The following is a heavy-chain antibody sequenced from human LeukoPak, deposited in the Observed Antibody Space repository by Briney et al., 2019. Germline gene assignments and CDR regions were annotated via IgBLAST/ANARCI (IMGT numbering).Heavy chain of an antibody. V-gene: IGHV4-30-4*08. D-gene: IGHD2-15*01. CDR1: GGSISSCDYY. Sequence: SQTLSLTCTVSGGSISSCDYYWSWIRQPPGQGLEWIGYIYYSGSTYYNPSLKSRVTISVDTSKNQFSLKLSSVTAADTAVYYCARDYCSGGSCYSRAFDIWGQGTMVTVSS. CDR2: IYYSGST. CDR3: ARDYCSGGSCYSRAFDI. J-gene: IGHJ3*02.